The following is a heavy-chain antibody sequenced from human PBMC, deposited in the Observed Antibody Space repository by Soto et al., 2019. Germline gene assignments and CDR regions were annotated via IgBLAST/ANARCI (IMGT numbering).Heavy chain of an antibody. CDR2: IVVGSGNT. J-gene: IGHJ4*02. CDR1: GFTFTSSA. Sequence: XVKVSCKASGFTFTSSAVQRVRQARGQRLEWIGWIVVGSGNTNYAQKFQERVTITRDMSTSTAYMELSSLRSEDTAVYYCAAGKATYYFDYWGQGTLVTSPQ. V-gene: IGHV1-58*01. CDR3: AAGKATYYFDY.